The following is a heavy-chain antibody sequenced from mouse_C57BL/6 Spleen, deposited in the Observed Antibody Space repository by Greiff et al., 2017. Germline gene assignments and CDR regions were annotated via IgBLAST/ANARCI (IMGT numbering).Heavy chain of an antibody. V-gene: IGHV1-26*01. Sequence: VQLQQSGPELVKPGASVKISCKASGYTFTDYYMNWVKQSHGKSLEWIGDINPNNGGTSYNQKFKGKATLTVDKSSSTAYMELRSLTSEDSAVYYCARHGTYAMDYWGQGTSVTVSS. CDR3: ARHGTYAMDY. J-gene: IGHJ4*01. CDR2: INPNNGGT. D-gene: IGHD1-1*01. CDR1: GYTFTDYY.